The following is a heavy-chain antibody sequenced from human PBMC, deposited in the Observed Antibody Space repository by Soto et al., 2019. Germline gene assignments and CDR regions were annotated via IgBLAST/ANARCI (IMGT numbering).Heavy chain of an antibody. Sequence: GGSLRLSCAASGFTVSSNYMSWVRQAPGKGLEWVSVIYSGGSTYYPDSVKGRFTISRHNSKNTLYLQMNSLRAEDTGVYYCARGLYSSWYGFDYWGQGTLVTVSS. J-gene: IGHJ4*02. V-gene: IGHV3-53*04. CDR3: ARGLYSSWYGFDY. CDR1: GFTVSSNY. D-gene: IGHD6-13*01. CDR2: IYSGGST.